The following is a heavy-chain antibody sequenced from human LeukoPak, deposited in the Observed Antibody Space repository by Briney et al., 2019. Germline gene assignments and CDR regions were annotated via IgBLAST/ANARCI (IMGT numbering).Heavy chain of an antibody. CDR1: GGSFSTYY. V-gene: IGHV4-59*12. J-gene: IGHJ4*02. CDR2: IYYSGST. D-gene: IGHD5-18*01. Sequence: SETLSLTCTVSGGSFSTYYWSWIRQPPGKGLEWIGYIYYSGSTDYNPSLESRVTISVDTSKNQFSLKLSSVTAADTAVYYCARGRGYSYGLKFYYFDYWGQGTLVTVSS. CDR3: ARGRGYSYGLKFYYFDY.